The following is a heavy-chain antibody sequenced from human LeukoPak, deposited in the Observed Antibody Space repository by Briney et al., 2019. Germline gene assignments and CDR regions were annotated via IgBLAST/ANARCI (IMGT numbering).Heavy chain of an antibody. Sequence: PSETLSLTCAVYGGSSSGYYWSWIRQPPGKGLEWIGEINHSGSTNYNPSLKSRVTVSVDTSKNQFSLKLSSVTAADTAVYYCARVGRYYDSSGPYDAFDIWGQGTMVTVSS. CDR1: GGSSSGYY. D-gene: IGHD3-22*01. J-gene: IGHJ3*02. CDR3: ARVGRYYDSSGPYDAFDI. CDR2: INHSGST. V-gene: IGHV4-34*01.